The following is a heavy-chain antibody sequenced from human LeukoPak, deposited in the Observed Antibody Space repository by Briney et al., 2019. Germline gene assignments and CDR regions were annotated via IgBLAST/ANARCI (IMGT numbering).Heavy chain of an antibody. V-gene: IGHV3-23*01. Sequence: GGSLRLSCSGSGFTLSNYALHWVRQAPGKGLEWISGISGSGASTYYADSVKGRFTISRDDSRNTLYLQMNSLRGDDTAVYYCAKDVGKWESLHFFDYWGQGTLVTVSS. J-gene: IGHJ4*02. CDR2: ISGSGAST. D-gene: IGHD1-26*01. CDR3: AKDVGKWESLHFFDY. CDR1: GFTLSNYA.